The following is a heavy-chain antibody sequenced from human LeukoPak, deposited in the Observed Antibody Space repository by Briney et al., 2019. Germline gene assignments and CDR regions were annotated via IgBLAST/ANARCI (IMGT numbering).Heavy chain of an antibody. D-gene: IGHD6-19*01. Sequence: PGGSLRLSCAASGFTFSSYGMHWVRQAPGKGLGWVAFIRYDGSNKYYADSVKGRFTISRDNSRNTLYMEVNSLRAEDTAVYYCAREGGRTVAGTFDNWGQGTLVTVSS. J-gene: IGHJ4*02. CDR3: AREGGRTVAGTFDN. CDR1: GFTFSSYG. V-gene: IGHV3-30*02. CDR2: IRYDGSNK.